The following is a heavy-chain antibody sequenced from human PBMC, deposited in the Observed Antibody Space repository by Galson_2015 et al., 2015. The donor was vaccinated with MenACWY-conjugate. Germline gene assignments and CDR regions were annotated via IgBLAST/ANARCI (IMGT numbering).Heavy chain of an antibody. V-gene: IGHV3-53*01. CDR1: GFTGNTNY. D-gene: IGHD2-2*01. Sequence: SLRLCCAASGFTGNTNYMTWVRQAPGKGLEWVSIIYSGGSTYYPDSVRGRFTISRDNSKNTLYLQMDSLRADDTAVYYCARAGSENCRTTNCLSLGAKFSYYYYMDVWGKGTTVTVSS. CDR2: IYSGGST. J-gene: IGHJ6*03. CDR3: ARAGSENCRTTNCLSLGAKFSYYYYMDV.